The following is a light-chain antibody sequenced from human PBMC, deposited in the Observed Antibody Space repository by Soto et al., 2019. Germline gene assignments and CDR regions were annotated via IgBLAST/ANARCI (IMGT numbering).Light chain of an antibody. CDR3: QQFNSYPGRT. V-gene: IGKV1-13*02. CDR2: DAS. J-gene: IGKJ2*02. Sequence: AIQLTQSPSSLSASVGDRVTITCRASQGISSALAWYQQKPGKAPKLLIYDASSLESGVPSRFSGSGSGTDFTLTISSLQPEGFATYYCQQFNSYPGRTFGQGTKLEIK. CDR1: QGISSA.